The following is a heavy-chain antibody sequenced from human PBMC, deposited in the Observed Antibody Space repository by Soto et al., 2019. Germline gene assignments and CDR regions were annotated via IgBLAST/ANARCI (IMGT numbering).Heavy chain of an antibody. CDR1: GYSFTGYG. D-gene: IGHD5-12*01. Sequence: ASVKVSCKASGYSFTGYGINWVRQAPGQGLQWLGRITTYNGDTNYAQNFQGRVTMTTDTSTSTTYMELRSLRSDDTAVYFCARGRGYSLIPVVDDAVDVWGQGTLVTVSS. J-gene: IGHJ3*01. CDR3: ARGRGYSLIPVVDDAVDV. CDR2: ITTYNGDT. V-gene: IGHV1-18*04.